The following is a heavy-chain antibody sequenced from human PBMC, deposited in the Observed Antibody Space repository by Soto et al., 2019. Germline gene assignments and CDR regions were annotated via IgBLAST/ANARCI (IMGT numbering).Heavy chain of an antibody. D-gene: IGHD2-2*01. CDR3: ARRYCSSTSYPSNYYAMDV. CDR1: GYSFSSYW. V-gene: IGHV5-10-1*01. J-gene: IGHJ6*02. CDR2: IDPSDAYT. Sequence: PGESLKIPCKGFGYSFSSYWISWVRQMPGKGLEWMGRIDPSDAYTNYSPSFQGHVTISTDKSISTAYLQWRSLRASDTAMYYCARRYCSSTSYPSNYYAMDVWGQGTTVTVSS.